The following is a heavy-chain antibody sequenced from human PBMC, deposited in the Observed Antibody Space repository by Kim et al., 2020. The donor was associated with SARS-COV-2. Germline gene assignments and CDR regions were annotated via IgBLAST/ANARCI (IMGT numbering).Heavy chain of an antibody. Sequence: SETLSLTCTVSGGSISSSSYYWGWIRQPPGKGLEWIGSIYYSGSTYYNPSLKSRVPIPEDTSKNQFPXKXXAVTAADTAVYYGAXXXGRXLQLSAQTLGYWGQGXLVTVSS. CDR1: GGSISSSSYY. D-gene: IGHD5-12*01. V-gene: IGHV4-39*01. CDR2: IYYSGST. CDR3: AXXXGRXLQLSAQTLGY. J-gene: IGHJ4*02.